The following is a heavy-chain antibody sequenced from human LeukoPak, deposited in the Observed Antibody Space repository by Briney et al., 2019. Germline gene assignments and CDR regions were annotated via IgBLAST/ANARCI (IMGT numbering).Heavy chain of an antibody. V-gene: IGHV1-18*01. CDR2: ISAYNGNT. D-gene: IGHD2-2*01. CDR3: ARDRVVVVPAAMGYYYYGMDV. Sequence: ASVKVSCKASGYTFTSYGISWVRQAPGQGLEWMGWISAYNGNTNYAQKLQGRVTMTTDTSTSTAYMELRSLRSDDTAVYYCARDRVVVVPAAMGYYYYGMDVWGQGTTVTVSS. J-gene: IGHJ6*02. CDR1: GYTFTSYG.